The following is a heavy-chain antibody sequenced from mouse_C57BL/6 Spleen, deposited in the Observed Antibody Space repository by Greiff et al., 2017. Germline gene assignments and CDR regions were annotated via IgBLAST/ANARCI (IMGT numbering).Heavy chain of an antibody. CDR3: ARGYYGSSYKDY. Sequence: VQLQQPGAELVKPGASVKLSCKASGYTFTSYWMHWVKQRPGQGLEWIGMIHPNSGSTNYNEKFKSKATLTVDKSSSTAYMQLSSLTSEDSAVYYCARGYYGSSYKDYWGQGTTLTVSS. J-gene: IGHJ2*01. D-gene: IGHD1-1*01. V-gene: IGHV1-64*01. CDR2: IHPNSGST. CDR1: GYTFTSYW.